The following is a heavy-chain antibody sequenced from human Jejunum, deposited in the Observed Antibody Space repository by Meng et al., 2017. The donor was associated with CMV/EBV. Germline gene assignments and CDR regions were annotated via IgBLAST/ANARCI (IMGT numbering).Heavy chain of an antibody. CDR2: IVGSGATT. CDR1: GFTFSGYA. Sequence: LGLLCAASGFTFSGYAMSWVRQAPGKGLGWVSVIVGSGATTYYADSVKGRFTISRDNSKSTLSLQMNSLRVEDTAVYYCAKTDPSTYWGQGTLVTVSS. J-gene: IGHJ4*02. D-gene: IGHD3-3*02. V-gene: IGHV3-23*01. CDR3: AKTDPSTY.